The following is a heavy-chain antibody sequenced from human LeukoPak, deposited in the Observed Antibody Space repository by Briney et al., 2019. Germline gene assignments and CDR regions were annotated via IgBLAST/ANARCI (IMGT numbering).Heavy chain of an antibody. Sequence: GGSLRLSCAASGFAFSSYAMYWVRQTPGKGLEWVSGISGSGDRTYYADSVKGRFTISRDSSKNTLYLQMNSLRAEGTALYYCAKDGVVAATGFWWGQGTLVTVSS. CDR2: ISGSGDRT. CDR1: GFAFSSYA. D-gene: IGHD2-15*01. V-gene: IGHV3-23*01. CDR3: AKDGVVAATGFW. J-gene: IGHJ4*02.